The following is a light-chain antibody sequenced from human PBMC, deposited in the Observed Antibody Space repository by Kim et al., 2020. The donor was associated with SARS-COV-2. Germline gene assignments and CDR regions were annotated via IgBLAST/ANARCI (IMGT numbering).Light chain of an antibody. CDR3: CSYAGSSIVV. CDR2: EGS. J-gene: IGLJ2*01. V-gene: IGLV2-23*01. Sequence: GQSITISCTGTSSDVGSYTLVSWYQQHTGKAPKLMIYEGSKRPSGVSNRFSGSKSGNTASLTTSGLQAEDEADYYCCSYAGSSIVVFGGGTQLTVL. CDR1: SSDVGSYTL.